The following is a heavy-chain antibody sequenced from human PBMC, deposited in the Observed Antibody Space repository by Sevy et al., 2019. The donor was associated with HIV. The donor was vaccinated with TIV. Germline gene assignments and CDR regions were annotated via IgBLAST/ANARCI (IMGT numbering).Heavy chain of an antibody. CDR3: AREGNRERQTIPLDS. CDR2: ISNSGSTT. Sequence: GGCLRLSCAASGFRFNYHNMNWVRQAPGKGLEWISYISNSGSTTYLADSVRGRFTISRDNAKNSRFLEMDNLTDEDTAVYYCAREGNRERQTIPLDSWGRGIQVTVSS. J-gene: IGHJ4*02. CDR1: GFRFNYHN. D-gene: IGHD6-25*01. V-gene: IGHV3-48*02.